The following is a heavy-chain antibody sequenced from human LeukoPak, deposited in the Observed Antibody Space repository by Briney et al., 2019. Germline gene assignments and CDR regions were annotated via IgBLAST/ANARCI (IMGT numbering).Heavy chain of an antibody. CDR2: ISSSGSTT. CDR3: ARDDGGYSGYDRLDY. D-gene: IGHD5-12*01. Sequence: GGSLRLSCAASGFTFSSYEMNWVRQAPGKGLEWVSYISSSGSTTYYADSVKGRFTISRDNAKNSLYLQMNSLRAEDTAVYYCARDDGGYSGYDRLDYWGQGTLVAVSS. J-gene: IGHJ4*02. CDR1: GFTFSSYE. V-gene: IGHV3-48*03.